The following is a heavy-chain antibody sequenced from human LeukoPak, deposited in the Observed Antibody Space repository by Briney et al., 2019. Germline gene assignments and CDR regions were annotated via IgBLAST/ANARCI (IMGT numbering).Heavy chain of an antibody. CDR1: GFTFSSYA. Sequence: GGSLRLSCAASGFTFSSYAMSWVRQAPGKGLEWVSAISGSGGSTYYADSVKGRFTISRDNSKNTLYLQMNSLRAEDTAVYYCAKDLLYDSSGFALNNWFDPWGQGTLVTVSS. V-gene: IGHV3-23*01. CDR2: ISGSGGST. CDR3: AKDLLYDSSGFALNNWFDP. D-gene: IGHD3-22*01. J-gene: IGHJ5*02.